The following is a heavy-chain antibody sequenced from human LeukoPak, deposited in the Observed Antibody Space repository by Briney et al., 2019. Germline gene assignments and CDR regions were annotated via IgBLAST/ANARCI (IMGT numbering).Heavy chain of an antibody. Sequence: SETLSLTCTVSGGSISSGGYYWSWLRQHPGKGLEWIGYIYYSGSTYYNPSLKSRVTISVDTSKNQFSLKLSSVTAADTAVYYCASQYDSSGYYKYYFDYWGQGTLVTVSS. J-gene: IGHJ4*02. D-gene: IGHD3-22*01. CDR3: ASQYDSSGYYKYYFDY. CDR2: IYYSGST. CDR1: GGSISSGGYY. V-gene: IGHV4-31*03.